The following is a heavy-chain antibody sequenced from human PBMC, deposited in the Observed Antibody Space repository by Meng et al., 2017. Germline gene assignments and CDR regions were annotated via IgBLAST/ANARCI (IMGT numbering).Heavy chain of an antibody. CDR2: IYPGDSDT. CDR3: ARQGDHYYDSSGYSLLGVWFDP. D-gene: IGHD3-22*01. Sequence: GESLMISWTGSGNKFTNYWICWLRQMRGKGLEWMRIIYPGDSDTRYSPSFQGQVTISADKSISTAYLQRSSLKASDTAMYYCARQGDHYYDSSGYSLLGVWFDPWGQGTLVTVSS. CDR1: GNKFTNYW. J-gene: IGHJ5*02. V-gene: IGHV5-51*01.